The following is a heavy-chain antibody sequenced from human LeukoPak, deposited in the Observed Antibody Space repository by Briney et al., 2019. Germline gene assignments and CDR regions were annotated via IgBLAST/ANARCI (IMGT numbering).Heavy chain of an antibody. D-gene: IGHD3-9*01. CDR3: ARASTGYYSHNDY. CDR2: ISSSSSYI. V-gene: IGHV3-21*01. J-gene: IGHJ4*02. Sequence: PGGSLRLSCAASGFTFSSYSMNWVRQAPGKGLEWVSSISSSSSYIYYADSVKGRFTISRDNAKNSLYLQMNSLRAEDTAVYYCARASTGYYSHNDYWGQRTLVTVSS. CDR1: GFTFSSYS.